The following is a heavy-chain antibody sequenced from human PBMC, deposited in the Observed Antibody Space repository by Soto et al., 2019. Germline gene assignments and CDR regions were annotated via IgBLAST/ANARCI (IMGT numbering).Heavy chain of an antibody. CDR2: INHSGST. CDR3: ARVRNRLGATTKQYYFDY. V-gene: IGHV4-34*01. J-gene: IGHJ4*02. CDR1: GGSFSGYY. D-gene: IGHD1-26*01. Sequence: PSQTLSLTCAVYGGSFSGYYWSWIRQPPGKGLEWIGEINHSGSTNYNPSLKSRVTISVDTSKNQFSLKLSSVTAADTAVYYCARVRNRLGATTKQYYFDYWGQGTLVTVSS.